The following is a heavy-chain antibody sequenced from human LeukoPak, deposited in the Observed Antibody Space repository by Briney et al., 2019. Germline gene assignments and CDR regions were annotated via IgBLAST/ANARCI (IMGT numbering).Heavy chain of an antibody. Sequence: QAGGSLRLSCAASRFSFSTYFMLWFRQGPGKGRVSVSRISNDGTNTWYADAVRGRFTVSRDNAKNTLYLQMNSLTVEDTAVYYCVRDSTSGVDYWGPGTLVTVSS. V-gene: IGHV3-74*01. CDR2: ISNDGTNT. CDR1: RFSFSTYF. CDR3: VRDSTSGVDY. J-gene: IGHJ4*02. D-gene: IGHD3-10*01.